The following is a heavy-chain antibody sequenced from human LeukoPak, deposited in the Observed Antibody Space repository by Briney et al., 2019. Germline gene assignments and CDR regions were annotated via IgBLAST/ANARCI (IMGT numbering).Heavy chain of an antibody. V-gene: IGHV4-61*01. CDR3: ARPSSSSWYYAFDI. CDR2: IYYSGST. CDR1: GGSISSSSYY. Sequence: SETLSLTCTVSGGSISSSSYYWSWIRQPPGKGLEWIGYIYYSGSTNYNPSLKSRVTISVDTSKNQFSLKLSSVTAADTAVYYCARPSSSSWYYAFDIWGQGTMVTVSS. D-gene: IGHD6-13*01. J-gene: IGHJ3*02.